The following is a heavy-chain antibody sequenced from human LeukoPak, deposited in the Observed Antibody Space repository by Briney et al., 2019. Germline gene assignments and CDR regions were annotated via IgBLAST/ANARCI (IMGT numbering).Heavy chain of an antibody. V-gene: IGHV3-48*03. J-gene: IGHJ3*02. CDR3: ARGRRPDAFDI. CDR1: GFTFSSYD. Sequence: GGSLRLSCAASGFTFSSYDMHWVRQGPGKGLEWVSYISSSGSTTHYADSVKGRFTISRDNAKNSLYLQMNSLRAEDTAVYYCARGRRPDAFDIWGQGTRVTVSS. CDR2: ISSSGSTT.